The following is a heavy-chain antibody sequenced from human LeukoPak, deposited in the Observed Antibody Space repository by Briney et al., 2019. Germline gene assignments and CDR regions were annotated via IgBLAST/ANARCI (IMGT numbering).Heavy chain of an antibody. CDR2: IYSGGST. CDR3: ARDRLYSSSSEDY. V-gene: IGHV3-53*01. J-gene: IGHJ4*02. Sequence: AGGSLRLSCAASGFTVSSNYMSWGRQAPGKGLEWVSVIYSGGSTYYADSVQGRFTISRDNSKNTLYLQMNSLRAEDTAVYYCARDRLYSSSSEDYWGQGILVTVSS. D-gene: IGHD6-6*01. CDR1: GFTVSSNY.